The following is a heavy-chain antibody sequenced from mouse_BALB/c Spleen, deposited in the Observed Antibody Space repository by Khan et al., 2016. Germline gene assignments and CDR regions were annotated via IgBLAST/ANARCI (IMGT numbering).Heavy chain of an antibody. CDR1: GYSITSDYA. D-gene: IGHD1-1*01. J-gene: IGHJ4*01. CDR2: ISYSGST. Sequence: EVQLQESGPGLVKPSQSLSLTCTVTGYSITSDYAWNWIRQFPGNKLEWMGYISYSGSTSYNPSLKSRISITRDTSKNQFFLQLNSVTTEDTATYYCARRDYGSYYAMDYWGQGTSVTVSS. V-gene: IGHV3-2*02. CDR3: ARRDYGSYYAMDY.